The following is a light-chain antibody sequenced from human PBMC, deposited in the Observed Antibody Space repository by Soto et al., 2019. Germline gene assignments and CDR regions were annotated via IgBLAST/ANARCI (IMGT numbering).Light chain of an antibody. Sequence: EVVMTQSPATLSVSPGERATLSCRASQSVGSNLAWYQQKPGQAPRPLIYGSSTTATGIPARFSGSGSETEFTLTISSLQSEDFAVYFCQQYNNWPPYTFGQGTKLEIK. CDR2: GSS. CDR1: QSVGSN. V-gene: IGKV3-15*01. J-gene: IGKJ2*01. CDR3: QQYNNWPPYT.